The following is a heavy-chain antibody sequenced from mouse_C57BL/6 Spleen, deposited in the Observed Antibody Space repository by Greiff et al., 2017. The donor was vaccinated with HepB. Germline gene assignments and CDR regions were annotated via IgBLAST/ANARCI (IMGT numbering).Heavy chain of an antibody. CDR3: ARGGTTVLDFDY. D-gene: IGHD1-1*01. CDR1: GYSITSGYD. V-gene: IGHV3-1*01. Sequence: EVQLQESGPGMVKPSQSLSLTCTVTGYSITSGYDWHWIRHFPGNKLEWMGYISYSGSTNYNPSLKSRISITHDTSKNHFFLKLNSVTTEDTATYYCARGGTTVLDFDYWGQGTTLTVSS. J-gene: IGHJ2*01. CDR2: ISYSGST.